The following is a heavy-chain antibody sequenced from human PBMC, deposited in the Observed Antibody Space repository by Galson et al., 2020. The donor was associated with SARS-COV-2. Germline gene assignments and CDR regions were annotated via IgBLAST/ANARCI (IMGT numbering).Heavy chain of an antibody. CDR1: GFTFSNYW. V-gene: IGHV3-74*01. CDR2: LSHDGSVT. J-gene: IGHJ4*02. CDR3: ARNVPGAAAAY. Sequence: GGSLRLSCAASGFTFSNYWMHWVRQAPGKGLEWVSRLSHDGSVTTYADSVKGRFTISRDNTKNTLYLERNSLRVEDTAVYYCARNVPGAAAAYWGQGALVTVSS. D-gene: IGHD6-13*01.